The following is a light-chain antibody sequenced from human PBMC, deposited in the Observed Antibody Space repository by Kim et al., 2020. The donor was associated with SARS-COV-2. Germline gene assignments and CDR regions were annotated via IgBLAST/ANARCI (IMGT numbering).Light chain of an antibody. CDR2: DVS. J-gene: IGLJ3*02. CDR1: SSDVGGYNY. Sequence: QSIAISCTETSSDVGGYNYVSWYQQHPGKAPKLMICDVSKRPSGVSNRFSGSKSGNTASLTISGLQAEDEADYYCSSYSSSSTPWVFGGGTQLTVL. V-gene: IGLV2-14*04. CDR3: SSYSSSSTPWV.